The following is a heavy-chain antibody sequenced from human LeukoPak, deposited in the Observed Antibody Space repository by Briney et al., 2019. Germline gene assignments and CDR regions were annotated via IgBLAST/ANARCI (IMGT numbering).Heavy chain of an antibody. Sequence: SETLSLTCTVSGGSINSYFWTWIRQPAGKGLECLGRFHPSGKTNYNPSLKSRVTMSLDTSKNQFSLKLTSVTAADTAAYYCARDGALDYGGYWYFDLWGRGTLVTVSS. D-gene: IGHD4-23*01. V-gene: IGHV4-4*07. J-gene: IGHJ2*01. CDR1: GGSINSYF. CDR2: FHPSGKT. CDR3: ARDGALDYGGYWYFDL.